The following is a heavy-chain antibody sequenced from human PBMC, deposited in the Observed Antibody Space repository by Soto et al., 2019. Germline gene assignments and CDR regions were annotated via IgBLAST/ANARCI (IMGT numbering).Heavy chain of an antibody. D-gene: IGHD1-26*01. J-gene: IGHJ4*02. V-gene: IGHV1-18*04. CDR2: ISAYNGNT. Sequence: ASVKVSCKASGYTFTGYYMHWVRQAPGQGLEWMGWISAYNGNTNYAQKLQGRVTMTTDTSTSTAYMELRSLRSDDTAVYYCARVNSIVGATKNFDYWGQGTLVTVSS. CDR1: GYTFTGYY. CDR3: ARVNSIVGATKNFDY.